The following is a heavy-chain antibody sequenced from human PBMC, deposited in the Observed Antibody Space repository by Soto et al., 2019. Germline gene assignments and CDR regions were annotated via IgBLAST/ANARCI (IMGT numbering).Heavy chain of an antibody. J-gene: IGHJ6*02. CDR3: ARGDAHYYYYGMDV. V-gene: IGHV3-23*01. Sequence: GGSLILSCTSSGFTFSSYSMSWVRQAPGKGLEWVSAISGSGGSTYYADSVKGRFTISRDNSKNTLYLQMNSLRAEDTAVYYCARGDAHYYYYGMDVWGQGTTVTVSS. CDR2: ISGSGGST. D-gene: IGHD3-16*01. CDR1: GFTFSSYS.